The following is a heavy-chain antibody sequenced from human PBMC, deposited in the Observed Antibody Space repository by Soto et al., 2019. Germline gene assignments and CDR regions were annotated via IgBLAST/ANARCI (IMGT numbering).Heavy chain of an antibody. CDR1: GGSISSSSYY. V-gene: IGHV4-39*01. CDR3: ASLSPLKSILPGIDY. D-gene: IGHD3-9*01. Sequence: SETLSLTCTVSGGSISSSSYYWGWIRQPPGKGLEWIGSIYYSGSTYYNPSLKSRVTISVDTSKNQFSLKLSSVTAADTAVYYFASLSPLKSILPGIDYWGKGTLVTVPS. CDR2: IYYSGST. J-gene: IGHJ4*02.